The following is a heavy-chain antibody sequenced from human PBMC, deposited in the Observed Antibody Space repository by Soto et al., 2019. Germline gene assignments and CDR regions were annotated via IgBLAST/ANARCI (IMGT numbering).Heavy chain of an antibody. V-gene: IGHV5-51*01. CDR3: ARHYDSSGHYGPDY. D-gene: IGHD3-22*01. Sequence: GESLKISCKGSGYDFTHYWIGWVRQMPGKGLEWMGIIYPGDSDTRYSPSLRGQVTISVDKSISTAYLQWSSLRASDTATYYCARHYDSSGHYGPDYWGQGTLVTVSS. CDR1: GYDFTHYW. CDR2: IYPGDSDT. J-gene: IGHJ4*02.